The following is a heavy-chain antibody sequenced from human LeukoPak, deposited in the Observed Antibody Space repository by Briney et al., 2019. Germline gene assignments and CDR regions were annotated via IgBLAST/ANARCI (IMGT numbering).Heavy chain of an antibody. J-gene: IGHJ4*02. Sequence: PGGSLRLSCAASGFTFSSYAMNWVRQAPGKGLEWVSSISGSGGSTYYADSVKGRFTVSRDNSKNTLYLQMNSLRAEDTAVYFCAKDMVRGYYFDCWGQGTLITVSS. D-gene: IGHD3-10*01. V-gene: IGHV3-23*01. CDR1: GFTFSSYA. CDR2: ISGSGGST. CDR3: AKDMVRGYYFDC.